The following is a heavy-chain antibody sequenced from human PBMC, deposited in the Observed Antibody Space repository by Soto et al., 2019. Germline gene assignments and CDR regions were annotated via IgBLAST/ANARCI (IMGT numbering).Heavy chain of an antibody. CDR2: ISWNSDTT. CDR3: ARCLGFSFYYIEV. V-gene: IGHV3-9*01. D-gene: IGHD6-25*01. Sequence: GGSLRLSCAASGFSFDDYVLHWVRQVPGKGLEWVSGISWNSDTTGYADSVKGRFTISRDNAKNSLYLQMSSLRAEDTALYYCARCLGFSFYYIEVWGKGTTVTVSS. CDR1: GFSFDDYV. J-gene: IGHJ6*03.